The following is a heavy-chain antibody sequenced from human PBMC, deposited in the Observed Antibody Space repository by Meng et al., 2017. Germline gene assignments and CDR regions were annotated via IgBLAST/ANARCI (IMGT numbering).Heavy chain of an antibody. CDR2: IYHNGDT. D-gene: IGHD3-9*01. CDR1: DDSISSYY. V-gene: IGHV4-59*12. Sequence: GSLRLSCTVSDDSISSYYWNWIRQPPGKGLEWIGFIYHNGDTNYNPSLKSRVTMSVDTSKNQFSLKLSSVTAADTAVYYCARDFPHNYDILTGYYNGAFDIWGQGTMVTVSS. J-gene: IGHJ3*02. CDR3: ARDFPHNYDILTGYYNGAFDI.